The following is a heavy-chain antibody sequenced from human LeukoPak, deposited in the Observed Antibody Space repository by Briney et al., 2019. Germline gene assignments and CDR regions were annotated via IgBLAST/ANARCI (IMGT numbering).Heavy chain of an antibody. V-gene: IGHV1-69*05. CDR1: GGTFSSYA. CDR3: ASRGLAAADH. D-gene: IGHD6-13*01. J-gene: IGHJ4*02. CDR2: IIPIFGTA. Sequence: SVKVSCKAAGGTFSSYAISWVRQAPGQGLEWMARIIPIFGTANYAQKFQGRVTITTDESTSTAYMELSSLRSEDTAVYYCASRGLAAADHWGQGTLVTVSS.